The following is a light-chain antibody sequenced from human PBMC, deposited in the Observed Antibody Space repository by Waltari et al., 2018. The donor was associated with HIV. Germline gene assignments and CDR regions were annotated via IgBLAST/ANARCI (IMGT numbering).Light chain of an antibody. J-gene: IGLJ1*01. CDR3: CSYAGTGTYV. CDR2: AVT. Sequence: QSALTQPASVSGSPGQSITISCTATTSDVARYNLVSRYQQHPGKAPKVMIYAVTKRPAGVASRFSGSKSGNTASLTISGLQAEDEADYYCCSYAGTGTYVFGTGTKVTVL. CDR1: TSDVARYNL. V-gene: IGLV2-23*02.